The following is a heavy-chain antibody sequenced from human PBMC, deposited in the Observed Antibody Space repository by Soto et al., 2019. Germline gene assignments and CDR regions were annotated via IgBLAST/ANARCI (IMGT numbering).Heavy chain of an antibody. CDR2: ISGSGGST. V-gene: IGHV3-23*01. CDR3: AKYSSGDDAFDI. J-gene: IGHJ3*02. D-gene: IGHD6-19*01. CDR1: GFTFSSYA. Sequence: EVQLLESGGGLVQPGGSLRLSCAASGFTFSSYAMSWVRQAPGKGLEWVSAISGSGGSTYYADSVKGRFTISRDNSKNTLYLQMNSLKAEDTAVYYCAKYSSGDDAFDIWGQGTMVTVSS.